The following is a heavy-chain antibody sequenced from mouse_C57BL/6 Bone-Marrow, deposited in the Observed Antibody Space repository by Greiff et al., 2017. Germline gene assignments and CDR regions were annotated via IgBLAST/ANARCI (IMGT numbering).Heavy chain of an antibody. CDR1: GYTFTSYW. V-gene: IGHV1-64*01. CDR2: IHPNSGST. Sequence: QVQLQQPGAELVKPGASVKLSCKASGYTFTSYWMHWVKQRPGQGLAWIGMIHPNSGSTNYNEKFKSKATLTVDKSSSTAYMQLSSLTSEDAAVYYCARYHSLFAYWGQGTLVTVSA. D-gene: IGHD6-1*01. J-gene: IGHJ3*01. CDR3: ARYHSLFAY.